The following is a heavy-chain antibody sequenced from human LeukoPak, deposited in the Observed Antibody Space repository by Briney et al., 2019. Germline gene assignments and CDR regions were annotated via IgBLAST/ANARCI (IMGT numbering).Heavy chain of an antibody. CDR2: ISSSGSTI. V-gene: IGHV3-48*03. Sequence: GGSLRLSCAASGFTFSSYEMNWVRQAPGKGLEWVSYISSSGSTIYYADSVKGRFTIPRDNAKNSLYLQMNSLRAEDTAVYYCAKGQSSSGLRNYFDYWGQGTLVTVSS. D-gene: IGHD3-22*01. J-gene: IGHJ4*02. CDR3: AKGQSSSGLRNYFDY. CDR1: GFTFSSYE.